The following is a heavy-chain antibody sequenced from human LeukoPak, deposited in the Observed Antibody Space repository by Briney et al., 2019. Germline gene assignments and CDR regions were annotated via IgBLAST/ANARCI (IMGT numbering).Heavy chain of an antibody. D-gene: IGHD1-14*01. Sequence: LSQTLSLTCAVSGDSVSSNSAAWNWIRQSPSRGLEWLGRTYYRSKWYSDYAVSVKSRITINPDTSKNQFSLQLNSVTPEDTAVYYCVRDDGIGLDAFDVWSPGTMVTVSS. J-gene: IGHJ3*01. CDR1: GDSVSSNSAA. CDR3: VRDDGIGLDAFDV. CDR2: TYYRSKWYS. V-gene: IGHV6-1*01.